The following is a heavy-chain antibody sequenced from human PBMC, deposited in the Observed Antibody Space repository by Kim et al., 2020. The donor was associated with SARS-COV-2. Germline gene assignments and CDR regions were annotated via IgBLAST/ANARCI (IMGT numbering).Heavy chain of an antibody. V-gene: IGHV3-7*01. CDR2: IKQDGSEK. J-gene: IGHJ4*02. CDR1: GFTFSDYW. D-gene: IGHD6-13*01. CDR3: ARLSSSSWPYYSDY. Sequence: GGSLRLSCAASGFTFSDYWMNWVRQAPGKGLEWVANIKQDGSEKYYVDSVKGRFTISKDNAKNSLYLQMNSLRAEDTAVYYCARLSSSSWPYYSDYWGQG.